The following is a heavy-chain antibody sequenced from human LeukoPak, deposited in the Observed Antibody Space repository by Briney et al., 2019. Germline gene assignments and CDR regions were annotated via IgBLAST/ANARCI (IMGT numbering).Heavy chain of an antibody. J-gene: IGHJ4*02. V-gene: IGHV3-48*03. CDR2: ISSSGSII. CDR3: ARPYYYGSGSPPTDY. CDR1: GFTFSSYE. Sequence: GGSLRLSCAASGFTFSSYEMNWVRQAPGKGLEWVSYISSSGSIIYYADSVKGRFTISRDNAKNSLYLQMNSLRAEDTAVYYCARPYYYGSGSPPTDYWGQGTLVTVSS. D-gene: IGHD3-10*01.